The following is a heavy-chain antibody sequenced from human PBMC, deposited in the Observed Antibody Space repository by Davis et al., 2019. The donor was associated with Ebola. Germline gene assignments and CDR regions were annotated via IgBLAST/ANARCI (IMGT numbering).Heavy chain of an antibody. V-gene: IGHV3-49*04. CDR2: IRSKAYGGTT. CDR1: GFTFGDYA. Sequence: GESLKISCTASGFTFGDYAMSWVRQAPGKGLEWVGFIRSKAYGGTTEYAASVKGRFTISRDDSKSIAYLQMNSLKTEDTAAYYCTRQNVLLWLGVNPYFDYWGQGTLVTVSS. CDR3: TRQNVLLWLGVNPYFDY. D-gene: IGHD3-10*01. J-gene: IGHJ4*02.